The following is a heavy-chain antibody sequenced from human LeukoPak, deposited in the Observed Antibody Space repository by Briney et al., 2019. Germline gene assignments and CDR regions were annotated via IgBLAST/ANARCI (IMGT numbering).Heavy chain of an antibody. CDR3: PKDLEAFGSGSYYLDY. Sequence: GGSLTLSCAASGCTFSSYAMSWVRQAPGKELEGVSANSGSGGSTDYADCVNGRFTISRDNSKKTLYLQMNSLRADDTAVCYCPKDLEAFGSGSYYLDYWGQGGQVTVSS. V-gene: IGHV3-23*01. CDR1: GCTFSSYA. CDR2: NSGSGGST. D-gene: IGHD3-10*01. J-gene: IGHJ4*02.